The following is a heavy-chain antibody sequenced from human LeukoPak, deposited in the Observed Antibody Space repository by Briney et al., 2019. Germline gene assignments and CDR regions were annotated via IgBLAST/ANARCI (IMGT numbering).Heavy chain of an antibody. J-gene: IGHJ6*02. CDR3: ARVRGSGWYRDYYYYYGMDV. D-gene: IGHD6-19*01. CDR2: INHSGST. CDR1: GGSFRSSSYY. V-gene: IGHV4-39*07. Sequence: PSETLSLTCTVSGGSFRSSSYYWGWIRQTPGKGLEWIGEINHSGSTNYNPSLKSRVTISVDTSKNQFSLKLSSVTAADTAVYYCARVRGSGWYRDYYYYYGMDVWGQGTTVTVSS.